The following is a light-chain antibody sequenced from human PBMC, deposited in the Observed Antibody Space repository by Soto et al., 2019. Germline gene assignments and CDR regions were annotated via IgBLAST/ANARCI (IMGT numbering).Light chain of an antibody. V-gene: IGKV3-20*01. Sequence: TVMTQSPDILSVSPGERATLSCRASQSVSSSYLAWYQQKPGQAPRLLIYGASSRATGIPDRFSGSGSGTDFTLTISSLQPEDFATYSCQQLNSYPLTFGGGTKVDIK. CDR3: QQLNSYPLT. CDR1: QSVSSSY. J-gene: IGKJ4*01. CDR2: GAS.